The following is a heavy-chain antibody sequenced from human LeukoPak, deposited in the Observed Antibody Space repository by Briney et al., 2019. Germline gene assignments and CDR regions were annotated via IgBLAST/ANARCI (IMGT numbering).Heavy chain of an antibody. CDR1: GFTFDDYA. CDR2: ISWNSGSI. Sequence: SLRLSCAASGFTFDDYAMHWVRQAPGKGLEWVSGISWNSGSIVYADSVKGRFTISRDNAKNSLYLQMNSLRAEDTALYYCATLTVAARTANFDYWGQGTLVTVSS. J-gene: IGHJ4*02. CDR3: ATLTVAARTANFDY. V-gene: IGHV3-9*01. D-gene: IGHD6-6*01.